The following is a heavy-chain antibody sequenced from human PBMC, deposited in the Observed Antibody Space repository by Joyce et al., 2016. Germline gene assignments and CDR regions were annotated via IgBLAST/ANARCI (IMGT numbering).Heavy chain of an antibody. D-gene: IGHD4-23*01. J-gene: IGHJ4*02. CDR3: AREYGGTFYFDY. CDR1: GFSFSGYY. CDR2: INPDRGDT. V-gene: IGHV1-2*02. Sequence: QVQLVQFGAEVTTPAASVTVSCKASGFSFSGYYIHWVRQAPGQGLEWMGWINPDRGDTIHAQKFQGRVTMTRDTSSSTVYLELGRLTSEDTALYYCAREYGGTFYFDYWGQVTLVTVSS.